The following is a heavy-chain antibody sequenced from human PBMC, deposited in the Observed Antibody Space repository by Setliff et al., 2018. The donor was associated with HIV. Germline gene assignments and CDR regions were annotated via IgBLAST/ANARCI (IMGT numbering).Heavy chain of an antibody. CDR3: VGLGYSFSYRGWFDP. CDR1: GGTFSSYA. Sequence: SVKVSCKASGGTFSSYAISWVRQAPGQGLEWMGGIIPIFGTANYAQKFQGRVTITTDESTSTAYMELSSLRSEDTAVYYCVGLGYSFSYRGWFDPWGQGTLVTVSS. V-gene: IGHV1-69*05. J-gene: IGHJ5*02. D-gene: IGHD5-18*01. CDR2: IIPIFGTA.